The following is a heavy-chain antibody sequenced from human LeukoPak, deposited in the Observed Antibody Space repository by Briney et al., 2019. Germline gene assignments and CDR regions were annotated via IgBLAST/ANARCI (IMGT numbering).Heavy chain of an antibody. Sequence: PGRSLRLSCAASGFTFSSYGMHWVRQAPGKGLEWVAVIWYDGSNKYYADSVKGRFTISRDNSKNTLYLQMNSLRAEDTAVYYSASTSVDTHYWGQGTLVTVSS. CDR3: ASTSVDTHY. CDR2: IWYDGSNK. D-gene: IGHD5-18*01. CDR1: GFTFSSYG. J-gene: IGHJ4*02. V-gene: IGHV3-33*01.